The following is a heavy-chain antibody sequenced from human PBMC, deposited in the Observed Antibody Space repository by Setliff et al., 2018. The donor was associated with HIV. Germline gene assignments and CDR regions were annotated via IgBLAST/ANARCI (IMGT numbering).Heavy chain of an antibody. CDR2: IYQTGTT. V-gene: IGHV4-38-2*01. J-gene: IGHJ4*02. CDR1: GFSINSGYY. CDR3: ARKDRYSGPYYFDY. D-gene: IGHD5-12*01. Sequence: LSLTCAVSGFSINSGYYWGWIRQPPGKGLEWIGSIYQTGTTYYNPSLKSRVAISVDTSKNQFSLKLSSVTAADTAVYYCARKDRYSGPYYFDYWGQGTLVTVSS.